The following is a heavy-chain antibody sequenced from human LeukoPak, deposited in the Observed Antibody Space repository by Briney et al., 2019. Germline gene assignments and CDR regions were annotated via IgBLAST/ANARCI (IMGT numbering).Heavy chain of an antibody. D-gene: IGHD3/OR15-3a*01. J-gene: IGHJ4*02. CDR2: IFYSGSS. Sequence: SETLSLTCTVSGGSISSYYWTWFRQPPGKGLDWIGYIFYSGSSNFNPSLKSRVTISVDMSKNQFSLKLKSVTAADTAVYYCARGHWTETITNFDYWGQGGLVTVSS. V-gene: IGHV4-59*01. CDR1: GGSISSYY. CDR3: ARGHWTETITNFDY.